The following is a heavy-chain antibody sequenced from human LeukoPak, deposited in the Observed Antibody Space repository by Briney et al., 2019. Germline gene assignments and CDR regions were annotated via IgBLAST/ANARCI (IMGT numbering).Heavy chain of an antibody. J-gene: IGHJ3*02. D-gene: IGHD3-10*01. CDR1: GFTLSSNY. Sequence: GGSLRLSCAASGFTLSSNYMSWVRQAPGKGLEWVSVIYSGGSTYYADSVTGRFTISRDNSKNTLYLQMNSLRAEDTAVYYCARAQRPRGHYGSLSYYNEDAFDIWGQGTMVTVSS. CDR3: ARAQRPRGHYGSLSYYNEDAFDI. CDR2: IYSGGST. V-gene: IGHV3-53*01.